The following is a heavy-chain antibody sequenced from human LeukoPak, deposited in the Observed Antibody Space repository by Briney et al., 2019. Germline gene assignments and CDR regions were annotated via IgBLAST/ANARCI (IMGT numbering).Heavy chain of an antibody. CDR3: ARQPSSWYWIFGYFDY. J-gene: IGHJ4*02. CDR1: GGSISSSSYY. D-gene: IGHD6-13*01. CDR2: IYYSGST. V-gene: IGHV4-39*01. Sequence: KTSETLSLTYTVSGGSISSSSYYWGWIRQPPGKGLEWIGSIYYSGSTYYNPSLKSRVTISVDTSKNQFSLKLSSVTAADTAVYYCARQPSSWYWIFGYFDYWGQGTLVTVSS.